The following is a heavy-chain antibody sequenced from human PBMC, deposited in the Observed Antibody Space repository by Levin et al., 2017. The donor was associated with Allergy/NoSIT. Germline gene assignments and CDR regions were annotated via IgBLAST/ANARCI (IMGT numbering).Heavy chain of an antibody. V-gene: IGHV4-34*01. CDR2: INHSGST. J-gene: IGHJ4*02. CDR3: ARGGASYYYGSAYFDY. CDR1: GGSFSDYY. D-gene: IGHD3-10*01. Sequence: TSETLSLTCTFYGGSFSDYYWSWIRQPPGKGLEYIGEINHSGSTNYNPSLKSRVTISVDTSKNQFSLKLSSVTAADTAVYYCARGGASYYYGSAYFDYWGQGTLVTVSS.